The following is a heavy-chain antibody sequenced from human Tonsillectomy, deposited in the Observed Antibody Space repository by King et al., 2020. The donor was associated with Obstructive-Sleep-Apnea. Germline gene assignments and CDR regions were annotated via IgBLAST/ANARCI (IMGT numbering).Heavy chain of an antibody. J-gene: IGHJ4*02. CDR2: INHSGST. CDR3: ARGLGAAGPDFYFDY. CDR1: GGSFSTYY. V-gene: IGHV4-34*01. D-gene: IGHD1-26*01. Sequence: VQLQQWGAGLLKPSETLSLTCAVYGGSFSTYYWSWIRQSPGKGLEWIGEINHSGSTNYNPSLKSRVTLSVDTSRNQFSLHLHSVTAADTAVYYCARGLGAAGPDFYFDYWGQGNLVTVSA.